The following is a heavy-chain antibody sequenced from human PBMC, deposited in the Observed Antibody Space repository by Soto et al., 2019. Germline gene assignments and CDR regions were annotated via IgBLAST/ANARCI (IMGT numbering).Heavy chain of an antibody. V-gene: IGHV5-51*01. CDR1: GYSFTSYW. CDR3: ARLGIAARRSYNWFDP. Sequence: EVQLVQSGAEVKKPGESLKISCKGSGYSFTSYWIGWVRQMPGKGLAWMGIIYPGDSDTRYSPSFQGQVTISADKSISTADLQWSRLKASDTAMYYCARLGIAARRSYNWFDPWGQGTLVTVSS. CDR2: IYPGDSDT. J-gene: IGHJ5*02. D-gene: IGHD6-6*01.